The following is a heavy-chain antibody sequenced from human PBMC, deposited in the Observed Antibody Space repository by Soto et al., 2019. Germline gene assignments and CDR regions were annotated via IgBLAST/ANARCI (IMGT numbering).Heavy chain of an antibody. CDR3: AALRSSGIAVAG. D-gene: IGHD6-19*01. CDR2: IVVGSGNT. CDR1: GFTFTSSA. V-gene: IGHV1-58*01. Sequence: SVKVSCKASGFTFTSSAVQWVRQARGQRLEWIGWIVVGSGNTNYAQKFQERVTITRDMSTSTAYMELSSLRSEDTAVYYCAALRSSGIAVAGWGQGTLVTVSS. J-gene: IGHJ4*02.